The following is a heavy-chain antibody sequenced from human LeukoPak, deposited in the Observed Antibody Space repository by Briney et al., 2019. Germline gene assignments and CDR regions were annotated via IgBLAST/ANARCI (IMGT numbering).Heavy chain of an antibody. CDR2: ISGSGDST. CDR1: GFTFSNYA. D-gene: IGHD3-3*01. Sequence: PGGSLRLSCAASGFTFSNYAMSWVRQAPGKGLEWVSSISGSGDSTYYADSVKGRFTISRDNSKNTLYLQMNSLRAEDTAVYYCAKDRQFLEWLLSYFDYWGQGTLVTVSS. V-gene: IGHV3-23*01. J-gene: IGHJ4*02. CDR3: AKDRQFLEWLLSYFDY.